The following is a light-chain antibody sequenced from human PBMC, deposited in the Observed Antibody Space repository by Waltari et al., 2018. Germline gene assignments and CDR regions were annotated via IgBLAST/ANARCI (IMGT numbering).Light chain of an antibody. CDR3: QQRNNWPRLT. Sequence: ETVLTQSPATLSLSPGERVTLSCRASQSVSSYLAWYQQKPGRAPRLLIYDASNRGTCSPARFSGSGSATDFTFTISSLEPEDSAVYYCQQRNNWPRLTFGGGTKVEIK. CDR2: DAS. J-gene: IGKJ4*01. V-gene: IGKV3-11*01. CDR1: QSVSSY.